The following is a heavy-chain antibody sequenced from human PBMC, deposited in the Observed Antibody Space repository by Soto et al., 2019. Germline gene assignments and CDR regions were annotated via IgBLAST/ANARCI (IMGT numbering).Heavy chain of an antibody. D-gene: IGHD1-26*01. V-gene: IGHV5-51*01. CDR3: ARHPHLLKWWTGSYSLRFDY. CDR2: IYPGDSDT. J-gene: IGHJ4*02. Sequence: GESPKISCKGSGYSFSSYWIAWVRQMPGKGLEWMGIIYPGDSDTRYSPSFQGQVTISADKSINTAYLQWSSLKASDSAMFYCARHPHLLKWWTGSYSLRFDYWGQGALVTVSS. CDR1: GYSFSSYW.